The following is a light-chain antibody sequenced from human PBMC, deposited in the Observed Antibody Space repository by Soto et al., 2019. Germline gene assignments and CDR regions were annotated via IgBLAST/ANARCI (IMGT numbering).Light chain of an antibody. CDR2: AAS. CDR3: QQSYSTPSA. Sequence: DIQMTQSPASLSVSVGERVTITCRASQSISSYLTWYQQKPGKAPKLLIYAASSLQSGVPSRFSGSGSGTDFTLTISSLQPEDFATYYCQQSYSTPSAFGQGTRLEIK. J-gene: IGKJ5*01. CDR1: QSISSY. V-gene: IGKV1-39*01.